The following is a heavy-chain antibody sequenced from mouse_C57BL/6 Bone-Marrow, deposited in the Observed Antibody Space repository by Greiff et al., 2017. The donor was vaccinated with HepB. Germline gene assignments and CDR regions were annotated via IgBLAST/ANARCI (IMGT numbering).Heavy chain of an antibody. V-gene: IGHV1-55*01. J-gene: IGHJ2*01. CDR3: ARDDGYFLDYFDY. CDR2: IYPGSGST. CDR1: GYTFTSYW. Sequence: QVQLKEPGAELVKPGASVKMSCKASGYTFTSYWITWVKQRPGQGLEWIGDIYPGSGSTNYNEKFKSKATLTVDTSSSTAYMQLSSLTSEDSAVYYCARDDGYFLDYFDYWGQGTTLTVSS. D-gene: IGHD2-3*01.